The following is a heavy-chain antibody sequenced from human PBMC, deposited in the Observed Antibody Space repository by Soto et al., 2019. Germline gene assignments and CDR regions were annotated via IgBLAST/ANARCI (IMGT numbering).Heavy chain of an antibody. CDR2: ISAYNGNT. V-gene: IGHV1-18*01. Sequence: ASVKVSCKASGYTFTSYGISWVRQAPGQGLEWMGWISAYNGNTIYAQKLQGRVTMTTDTSTSTAYMELRRLRSDDTAVYYCARDGDYDFRRRFRYYGMDVWGQGTTVTVSS. CDR3: ARDGDYDFRRRFRYYGMDV. J-gene: IGHJ6*02. CDR1: GYTFTSYG. D-gene: IGHD3-3*01.